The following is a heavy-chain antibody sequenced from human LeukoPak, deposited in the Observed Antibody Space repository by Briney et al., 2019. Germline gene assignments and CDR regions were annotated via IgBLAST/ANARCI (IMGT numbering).Heavy chain of an antibody. J-gene: IGHJ4*02. CDR1: GGPLRVYY. CDR3: ARDRREDNNGWFGGYDF. Sequence: PSEPLSLTCSVSGGPLRVYYASWLRQPPGKGLEGVGYIYYIGSTNYNPSLKSRVTISVDRSNNHFSLKLSSVTAADTAVYYCARDRREDNNGWFGGYDFWGQGVLVSVSS. D-gene: IGHD3-10*01. V-gene: IGHV4-59*13. CDR2: IYYIGST.